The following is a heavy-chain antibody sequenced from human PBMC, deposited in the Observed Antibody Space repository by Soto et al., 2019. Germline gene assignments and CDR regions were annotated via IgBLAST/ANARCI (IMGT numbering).Heavy chain of an antibody. CDR2: ISYDGSNK. CDR3: ARALWFGELLFYGMDV. Sequence: GGSLRLSCAASGFTFSSYAMHWVRQAPGKGLEWVAVISYDGSNKYYADSVKGRFTISRDNSKNTLYLQMNSLRAEDTAVYYCARALWFGELLFYGMDVWGQGTTVTVSS. J-gene: IGHJ6*02. V-gene: IGHV3-30-3*01. CDR1: GFTFSSYA. D-gene: IGHD3-10*01.